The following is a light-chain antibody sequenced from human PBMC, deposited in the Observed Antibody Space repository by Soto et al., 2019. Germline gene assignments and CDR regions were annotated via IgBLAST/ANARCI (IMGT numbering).Light chain of an antibody. J-gene: IGLJ2*01. CDR1: NIGSKS. V-gene: IGLV3-21*04. CDR3: QVWDSSSDHLVV. Sequence: SYEPTQPPSVSVAPGKTARITCGGNNIGSKSVHWYQQKPGQAPVLVIYYDSDRPSGIPERFSGSNSGNTATLTISRVEAGDEADYYCQVWDSSSDHLVVFGGGTKVTVL. CDR2: YDS.